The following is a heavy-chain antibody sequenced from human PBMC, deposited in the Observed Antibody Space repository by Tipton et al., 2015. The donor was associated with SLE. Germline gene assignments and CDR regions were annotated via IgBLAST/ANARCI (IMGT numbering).Heavy chain of an antibody. Sequence: TLSLTCIVSGGSISSYYWSWIRQPPGKGLEWIGYIYYSGSTNYNPSLKSRVTISVDTSKNQFSLKLSSVTAADTAVYYCARDQDSGSYRGQNASDIWGQGTMVTVSS. CDR1: GGSISSYY. V-gene: IGHV4-59*01. J-gene: IGHJ3*02. D-gene: IGHD1-26*01. CDR3: ARDQDSGSYRGQNASDI. CDR2: IYYSGST.